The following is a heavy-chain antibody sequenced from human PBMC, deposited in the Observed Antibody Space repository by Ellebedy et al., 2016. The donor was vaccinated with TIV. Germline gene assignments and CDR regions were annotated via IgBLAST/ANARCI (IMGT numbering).Heavy chain of an antibody. J-gene: IGHJ3*02. D-gene: IGHD7-27*01. CDR2: ISGSSLTK. V-gene: IGHV3-48*04. CDR3: ARDMAWGNERMNDAFDI. CDR1: GFTFSPYS. Sequence: GGSLRLSCAASGFTFSPYSMNWVRQAPGKGLEWVSYISGSSLTKFYADSVRGRFPISRDNAESSLYLQMNSLTVEDTAVYYCARDMAWGNERMNDAFDIWGQGTMVTVSS.